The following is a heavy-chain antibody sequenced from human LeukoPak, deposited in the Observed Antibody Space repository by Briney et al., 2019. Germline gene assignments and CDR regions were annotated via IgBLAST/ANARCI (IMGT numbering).Heavy chain of an antibody. CDR3: ANRIVGATTEFDY. V-gene: IGHV3-23*01. Sequence: GGSLRLSCAASGFTFSSYAMSWVREAPGKGLKGVPAISGSGGSTYYADSVKGRFTISRDNSKNTLYLQMNSLRAEDTAVYYCANRIVGATTEFDYWGQGTLVTVSS. D-gene: IGHD1-26*01. CDR2: ISGSGGST. J-gene: IGHJ4*02. CDR1: GFTFSSYA.